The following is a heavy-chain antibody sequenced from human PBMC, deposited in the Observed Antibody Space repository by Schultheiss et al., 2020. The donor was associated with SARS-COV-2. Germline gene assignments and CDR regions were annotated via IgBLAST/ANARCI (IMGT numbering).Heavy chain of an antibody. Sequence: ASVKVSCKASGYTFTSYAMHWVRQAPGQRLEWMGWINAGNGNTKYSQKFQGRVTMTRDTSISTAYMELSRLRSDDTAMYYCAREGSGFDCSSDSCYFNWFDPWGQGTLVTVSS. J-gene: IGHJ5*02. V-gene: IGHV1-3*01. CDR3: AREGSGFDCSSDSCYFNWFDP. D-gene: IGHD2-2*01. CDR1: GYTFTSYA. CDR2: INAGNGNT.